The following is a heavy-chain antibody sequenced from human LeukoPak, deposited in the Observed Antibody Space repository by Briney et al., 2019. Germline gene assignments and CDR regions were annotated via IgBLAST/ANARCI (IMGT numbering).Heavy chain of an antibody. CDR1: GFTSSNYA. V-gene: IGHV3-23*02. J-gene: IGHJ4*02. CDR3: ARDSNWNNGGFDY. D-gene: IGHD1/OR15-1a*01. CDR2: SSGNGGST. Sequence: GGSLRLSCGASGFTSSNYAMSWVRQAPGKGLEWVSTSSGNGGSTYYGDSVKGRFTISRDNVKNTLHLQMSSLRAEDTAIYYCARDSNWNNGGFDYWGQGTLVTVSA.